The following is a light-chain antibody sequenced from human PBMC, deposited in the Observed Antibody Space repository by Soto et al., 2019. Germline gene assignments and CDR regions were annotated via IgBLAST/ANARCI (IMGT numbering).Light chain of an antibody. CDR2: DND. Sequence: QSVLTQPPSVSAAPGQKVTISCSGSSSNIGNNYVSWDQQLPGTAPKLLIYDNDKRPSGIPDRFSGSKSGTSATLGITGLQTGDEAEYYCGTWDSSLSVGIVGGGTKVTVL. CDR1: SSNIGNNY. J-gene: IGLJ2*01. CDR3: GTWDSSLSVGI. V-gene: IGLV1-51*01.